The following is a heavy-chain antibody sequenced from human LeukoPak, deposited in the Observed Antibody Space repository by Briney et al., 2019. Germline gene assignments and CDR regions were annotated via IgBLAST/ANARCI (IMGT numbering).Heavy chain of an antibody. J-gene: IGHJ2*01. V-gene: IGHV4-4*07. CDR1: GGSITSYY. CDR2: LSTSGNT. D-gene: IGHD1-1*01. Sequence: PSETLSLTCTVSGGSITSYYWSWIRHPAAKGLVWLRHLSTSGNTNSNPSLKSVVTISIDSSKNQFSLRLNSVTAANTADYYSGGSDGTYTWYFDVWGRGTLVTVSS. CDR3: GGSDGTYTWYFDV.